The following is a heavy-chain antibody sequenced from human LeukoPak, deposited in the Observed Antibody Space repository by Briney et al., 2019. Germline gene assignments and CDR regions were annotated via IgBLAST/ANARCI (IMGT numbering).Heavy chain of an antibody. V-gene: IGHV3-23*01. CDR3: ARSVSSGWLQRYYYYYMDV. Sequence: HPGGSLRLSCAASGFTFSSYAMSWVRQAPGKGLEWVSAISGSGGSTYYADSVKGRFTISRDNSKNTLYLQMNSLRAEDMAVYYCARSVSSGWLQRYYYYYMDVWGKGTTVTVSS. D-gene: IGHD6-19*01. CDR1: GFTFSSYA. J-gene: IGHJ6*03. CDR2: ISGSGGST.